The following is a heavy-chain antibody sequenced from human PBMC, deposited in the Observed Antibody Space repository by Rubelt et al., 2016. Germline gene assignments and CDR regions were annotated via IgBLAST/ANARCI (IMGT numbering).Heavy chain of an antibody. CDR2: LIPVLGIA. V-gene: IGHV1-69*09. CDR3: ARDGYNDIWGFFDY. CDR1: GYTFTSYY. D-gene: IGHD5-24*01. Sequence: QVQLVQSEAEVKKPGASVKVFCKASGYTFTSYYMHWVRQAPGQGLEWMGRLIPVLGIANYAQKFQGRVTITAEKSTSTAYMELSSLRSEDTAVYYCARDGYNDIWGFFDYWGQGTLVTVSS. J-gene: IGHJ4*02.